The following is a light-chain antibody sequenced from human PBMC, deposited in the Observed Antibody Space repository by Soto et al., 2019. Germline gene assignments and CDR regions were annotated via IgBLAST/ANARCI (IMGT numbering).Light chain of an antibody. CDR1: SSDVGGYNY. CDR2: EVS. CDR3: SSYTSSNTWV. Sequence: QSALTQPASVSGSPGQSISISYTGTSSDVGGYNYVSWYQQYPGYAPKLMIYEVSYRPSGVSNRFSGSKSGNTASLTISGLQAEDEADYYCSSYTSSNTWVFGGGTKLTVL. J-gene: IGLJ3*02. V-gene: IGLV2-14*01.